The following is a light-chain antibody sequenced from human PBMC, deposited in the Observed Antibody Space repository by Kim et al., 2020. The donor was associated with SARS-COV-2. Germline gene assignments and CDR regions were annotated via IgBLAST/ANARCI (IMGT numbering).Light chain of an antibody. J-gene: IGLJ1*01. CDR2: DVT. Sequence: QSVLTQPASVSGSPGQSITISFTATSRDIGSFAYVFWYQQHPGKAPKLIISDVTKRPSGVSSRFSGFKSGNTASLTISGLQPEDEADYYCSSYTVNTKAVFGTGTKVTVL. CDR1: SRDIGSFAY. CDR3: SSYTVNTKAV. V-gene: IGLV2-14*03.